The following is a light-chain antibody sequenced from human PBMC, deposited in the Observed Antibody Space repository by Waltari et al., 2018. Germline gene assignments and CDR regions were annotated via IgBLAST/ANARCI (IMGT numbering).Light chain of an antibody. CDR1: SSDVGTYNL. Sequence: QSALTQPASVSGSLGQSITISCTGTSSDVGTYNLVSWYQQYQGKAPKLMIYKDNKRPSGLSNLFAGSKTGNTASLTISGLQAEDDAYYYCCSYAGSHTLVFGGGTELTVL. V-gene: IGLV2-23*02. CDR2: KDN. J-gene: IGLJ3*02. CDR3: CSYAGSHTLV.